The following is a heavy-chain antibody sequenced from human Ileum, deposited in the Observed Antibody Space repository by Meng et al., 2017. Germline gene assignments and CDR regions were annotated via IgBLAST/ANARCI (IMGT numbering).Heavy chain of an antibody. Sequence: QVQLVQSGIEVKKPGASVKGSCKPSGYTFTTFGISWVRQVPGQGLEWMGWIDPGNGNRNFAQKFQDRITLTTDTTTTTAYMELRSLRSDDTAIFYCARDRQWVFDYWGQGTLVTVSS. V-gene: IGHV1-18*01. CDR1: GYTFTTFG. J-gene: IGHJ4*02. D-gene: IGHD6-19*01. CDR2: IDPGNGNR. CDR3: ARDRQWVFDY.